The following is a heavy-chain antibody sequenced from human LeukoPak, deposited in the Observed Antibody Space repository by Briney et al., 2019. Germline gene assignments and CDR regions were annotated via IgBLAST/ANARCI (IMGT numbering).Heavy chain of an antibody. V-gene: IGHV3-30*18. J-gene: IGHJ4*02. CDR2: ISYDGSNK. Sequence: PGGSLRLSCAASGFTFSSYGMHWVRQAPGKGLEWVAVISYDGSNKYYADSVKGRFTISRDNSKNTLYLQMNSLRAEGTAVYYCAKGGYYDFWSGYLDYWGQGTLVTVSS. D-gene: IGHD3-3*01. CDR1: GFTFSSYG. CDR3: AKGGYYDFWSGYLDY.